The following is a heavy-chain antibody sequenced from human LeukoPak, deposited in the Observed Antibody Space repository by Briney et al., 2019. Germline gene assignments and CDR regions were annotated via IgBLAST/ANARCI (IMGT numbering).Heavy chain of an antibody. Sequence: PSETLSLTCTVSGGSISSSSYYWSWLRQPPGKGLEWIGYIFYSGGANYNPSLKSRVTISVDTSKNQFSLKLTSVTAADTAVYYCARVYYSNSYDYWYFDLWGRGTLVTVSS. CDR2: IFYSGGA. CDR3: ARVYYSNSYDYWYFDL. V-gene: IGHV4-61*01. J-gene: IGHJ2*01. D-gene: IGHD6-13*01. CDR1: GGSISSSSYY.